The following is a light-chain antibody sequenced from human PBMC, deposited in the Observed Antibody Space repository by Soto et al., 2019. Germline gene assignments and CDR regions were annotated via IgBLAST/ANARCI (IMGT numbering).Light chain of an antibody. Sequence: DVAMTQSPLSLPVTLGQPASISCRSSQSLINSDGNTYLNWFQQRPGQSPRRLISKVSNRDSGVPDRFSGSASGSNFTLKISRVEAEDVGVYYCMQGTQWPFTFGQGTKLEIK. CDR2: KVS. J-gene: IGKJ2*01. CDR1: QSLINSDGNTY. V-gene: IGKV2-30*01. CDR3: MQGTQWPFT.